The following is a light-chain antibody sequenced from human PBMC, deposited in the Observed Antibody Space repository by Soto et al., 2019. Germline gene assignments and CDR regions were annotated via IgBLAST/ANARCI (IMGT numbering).Light chain of an antibody. J-gene: IGLJ1*01. CDR3: AAWDDGLIGYV. CDR2: TND. CDR1: SSNIGSNA. Sequence: QSVLTQPPSASGTPGQRVTISCSGSSSNIGSNAVNWYQWLPGTAPKLLIYTNDQRPSGVPDRFSGSKSGTSASLAISGLQSEDEADFSCAAWDDGLIGYVFGTGTKLTVL. V-gene: IGLV1-44*01.